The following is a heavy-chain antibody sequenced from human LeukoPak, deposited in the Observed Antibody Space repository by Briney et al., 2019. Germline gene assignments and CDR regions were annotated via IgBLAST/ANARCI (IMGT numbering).Heavy chain of an antibody. D-gene: IGHD2-21*02. V-gene: IGHV3-23*01. CDR1: GFHFSNHA. J-gene: IGHJ5*02. CDR2: ISNGNT. CDR3: VREAGYCASVCLKSNWFDP. Sequence: GGSLTLSCSASGFHFSNHAMRWVRQPPGKGREGVSAISNGNTYYADSVRGRFTISRDDSKNMVYLQMNSLRVEDTARYYCVREAGYCASVCLKSNWFDPWGQGTLVTVSS.